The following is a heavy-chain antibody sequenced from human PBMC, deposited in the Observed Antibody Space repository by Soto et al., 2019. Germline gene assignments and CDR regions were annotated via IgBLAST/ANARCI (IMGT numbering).Heavy chain of an antibody. CDR3: ARERIAAAEVVSYYMDV. V-gene: IGHV3-66*01. J-gene: IGHJ6*03. CDR2: IYSGGST. CDR1: GFTVSSNY. D-gene: IGHD6-13*01. Sequence: EVQLVESGGGLVQPGGSLRLSCAASGFTVSSNYMSWVRQAPGKGLEWVSVIYSGGSTYYADSVKGRFTISRDNSKNTLYLQMNSLRAEDTAVYYCARERIAAAEVVSYYMDVWGKGTTVTVSS.